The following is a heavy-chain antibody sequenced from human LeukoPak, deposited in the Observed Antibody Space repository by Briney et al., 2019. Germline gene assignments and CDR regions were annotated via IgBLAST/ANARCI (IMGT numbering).Heavy chain of an antibody. CDR1: GFTFSSYW. D-gene: IGHD5-12*01. Sequence: PGGSLRLSCAASGFTFSSYWMHWVRQAPGKGLEWVANINQDGGDKNYVDFVKGRFTISRDNAKNSLYLQMNSLRVEDTAVYYCVRWATLSPWGQGTLVTVSS. CDR3: VRWATLSP. V-gene: IGHV3-7*01. CDR2: INQDGGDK. J-gene: IGHJ5*02.